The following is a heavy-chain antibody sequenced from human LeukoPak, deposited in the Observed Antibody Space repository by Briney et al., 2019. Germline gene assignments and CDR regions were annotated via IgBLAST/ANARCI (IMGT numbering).Heavy chain of an antibody. D-gene: IGHD5-18*01. CDR2: ISYDGSNK. V-gene: IGHV3-30*18. J-gene: IGHJ4*02. CDR3: AKETAYSYRYWYFAY. CDR1: GFTFSSYG. Sequence: GRSLRLSCAASGFTFSSYGMHWVRQAPGKGLEWVAVISYDGSNKYYADSVKGRFTISRDNSKNTLYLQMNSLRAEDTAVYYCAKETAYSYRYWYFAYWGQGNLVTVSS.